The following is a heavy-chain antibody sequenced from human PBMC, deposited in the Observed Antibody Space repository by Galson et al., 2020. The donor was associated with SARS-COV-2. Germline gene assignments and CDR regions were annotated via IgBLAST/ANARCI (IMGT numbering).Heavy chain of an antibody. J-gene: IGHJ4*02. CDR3: AKDGERYDILTGHIGEPYYFDY. CDR1: GFTFSSYG. Sequence: GGSLRLSCAASGFTFSSYGMHWVRQAPGKGLEWVAVIWYDGSNKYYADSVKGRFTISRDNSKNTLYLQMNSLRAEDTAVYYCAKDGERYDILTGHIGEPYYFDYWGQGTLVTVSS. CDR2: IWYDGSNK. D-gene: IGHD3-9*01. V-gene: IGHV3-33*06.